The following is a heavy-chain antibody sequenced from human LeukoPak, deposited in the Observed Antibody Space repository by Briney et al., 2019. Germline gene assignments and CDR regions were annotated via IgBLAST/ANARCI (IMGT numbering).Heavy chain of an antibody. D-gene: IGHD6-6*01. CDR3: ARGGGEYSSSSDFDF. CDR1: GGPINIYY. J-gene: IGHJ4*02. CDR2: IYYSGGT. V-gene: IGHV4-59*01. Sequence: PSETLSLTCTVSGGPINIYYWSWIRQPPGKGLEWIGYIYYSGGTNYNPSLKSRVTISVDTSKNQFSLKLSSVTAADTAVYYCARGGGEYSSSSDFDFWGQGTLVTVSS.